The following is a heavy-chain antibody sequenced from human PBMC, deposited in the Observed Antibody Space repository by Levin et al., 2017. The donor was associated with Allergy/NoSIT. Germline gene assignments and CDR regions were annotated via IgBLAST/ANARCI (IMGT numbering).Heavy chain of an antibody. Sequence: GESLKISCKASGYTFTGYYMHWVRQAPGQGLEWMGWINPNSGGTNYAQKFQGRVTMTRDTSISTAYMELRRLRSDDTAVYYCASSQGTVTTRNYYYYGMDVWGQGTTVTVSS. J-gene: IGHJ6*02. CDR2: INPNSGGT. CDR1: GYTFTGYY. V-gene: IGHV1-2*02. CDR3: ASSQGTVTTRNYYYYGMDV. D-gene: IGHD4-11*01.